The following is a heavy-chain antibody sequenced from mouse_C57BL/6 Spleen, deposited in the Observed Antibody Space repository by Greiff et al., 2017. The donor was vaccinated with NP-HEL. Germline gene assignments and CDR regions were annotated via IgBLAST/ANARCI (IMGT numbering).Heavy chain of an antibody. CDR2: INPSSGYT. CDR1: GYTFTSYW. CDR3: ARRATTVVPFFDY. J-gene: IGHJ2*01. V-gene: IGHV1-7*01. D-gene: IGHD1-1*01. Sequence: VQLQQSGAELAKPGASVKLSCKASGYTFTSYWMHWVKQRPGQGLEWIGYINPSSGYTKYNQKFKDKATLTADKSYSTAYMQRSSLTYEDSAVYYCARRATTVVPFFDYWGQGTTLTVSS.